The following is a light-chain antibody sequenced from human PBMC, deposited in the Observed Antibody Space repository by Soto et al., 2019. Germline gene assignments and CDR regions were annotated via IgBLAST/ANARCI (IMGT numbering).Light chain of an antibody. CDR3: QQRSNWPPLT. CDR1: QSVNTN. J-gene: IGKJ4*01. V-gene: IGKV3-15*01. Sequence: EIVMTQSPATLSVSPGERATFSCRASQSVNTNLAWYQLKPGQAPRLLVYGASIRATGIPARFSGSGSGTEYSLTISSLQSEDFGVYYCQQRSNWPPLTFGGGTKVDIK. CDR2: GAS.